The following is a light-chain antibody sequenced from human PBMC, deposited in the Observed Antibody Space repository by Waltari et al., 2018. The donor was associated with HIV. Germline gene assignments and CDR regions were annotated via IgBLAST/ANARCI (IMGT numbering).Light chain of an antibody. V-gene: IGKV3-11*01. Sequence: EIVLTQSPATLSLSPGERATLSCRASQSISNYLAWQQQKPGQAPRLLIYDASNSATGIPARFSGSGSGTDFTLTISSLEPEDFAIYYCQQRNNWPPWTFGQGTKVEIK. CDR2: DAS. CDR3: QQRNNWPPWT. CDR1: QSISNY. J-gene: IGKJ1*01.